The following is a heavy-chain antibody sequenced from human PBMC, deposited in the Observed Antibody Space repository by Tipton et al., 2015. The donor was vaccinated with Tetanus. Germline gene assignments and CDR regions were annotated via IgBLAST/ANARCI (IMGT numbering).Heavy chain of an antibody. CDR3: ATGGYSYVSSHY. V-gene: IGHV1-69*01. CDR1: GYNFVNFG. CDR2: LIPIFDTP. Sequence: QVQLVQSGAEVKEPGASVKVSCKASGYNFVNFGISWVRQAPGQGLEWMGGLIPIFDTPNYAQKFQGRVTITADESTSTAYMEVTSLKFEDTAVYYCATGGYSYVSSHYWGQGTLVTVSS. J-gene: IGHJ4*02. D-gene: IGHD5-18*01.